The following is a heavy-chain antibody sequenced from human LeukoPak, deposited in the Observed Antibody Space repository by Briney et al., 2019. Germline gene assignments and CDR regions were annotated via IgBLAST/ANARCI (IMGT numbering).Heavy chain of an antibody. CDR1: GFTFSSYT. CDR3: ASGVDGELEPYYFDY. J-gene: IGHJ4*02. Sequence: GGSLRLSCAASGFTFSSYTMNWVRQAPGKGLEWVSSISSSSSYIYYADSVKGRFTISRDNAKNSLYLQMNSLRAEDTAVYYCASGVDGELEPYYFDYWGQGTLVTVSS. V-gene: IGHV3-21*01. CDR2: ISSSSSYI. D-gene: IGHD1-1*01.